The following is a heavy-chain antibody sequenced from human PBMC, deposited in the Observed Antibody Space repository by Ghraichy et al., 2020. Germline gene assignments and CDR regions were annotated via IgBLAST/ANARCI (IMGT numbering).Heavy chain of an antibody. J-gene: IGHJ4*02. CDR2: ISGSGGST. CDR3: AKDRARGQWLVPLPDY. Sequence: GSLRLSCAASGFTFSSYAMSWVRQAPGKGLEWVSAISGSGGSTYYADSVKGRFTISRDNSKNTLYLQMNSLRAEDTAVYYCAKDRARGQWLVPLPDYWGQGTLVTVSS. V-gene: IGHV3-23*01. D-gene: IGHD6-19*01. CDR1: GFTFSSYA.